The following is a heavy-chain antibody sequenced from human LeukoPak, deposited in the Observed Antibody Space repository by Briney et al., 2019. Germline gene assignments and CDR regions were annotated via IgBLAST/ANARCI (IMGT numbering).Heavy chain of an antibody. CDR1: GGSVSSSTYY. CDR3: ARLSSSHLPDY. J-gene: IGHJ4*02. CDR2: IYYSGST. Sequence: MTSETLSLTCTVSGGSVSSSTYYWGRIRQPPGKGLEWIGTIYYSGSTYYNPSLKSRVTISVDTSKNQFSLKLSSVTAADTAVYYCARLSSSHLPDYCGQGTLVTVSS. D-gene: IGHD6-13*01. V-gene: IGHV4-39*01.